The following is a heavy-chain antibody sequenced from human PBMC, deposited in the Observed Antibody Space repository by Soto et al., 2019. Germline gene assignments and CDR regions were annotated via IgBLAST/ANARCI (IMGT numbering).Heavy chain of an antibody. J-gene: IGHJ3*02. CDR3: ARDRSVASGSYYAGNDAFDI. D-gene: IGHD1-26*01. CDR2: INPNSGGT. CDR1: GYTFTGYY. Sequence: ASVKVSCKASGYTFTGYYMHWVRQAPGQGLEWMGWINPNSGGTNYAQKFQGWVTMTRDTSISPAYMELSRLRSDDTAVYYCARDRSVASGSYYAGNDAFDIWGQGTMVTVSS. V-gene: IGHV1-2*04.